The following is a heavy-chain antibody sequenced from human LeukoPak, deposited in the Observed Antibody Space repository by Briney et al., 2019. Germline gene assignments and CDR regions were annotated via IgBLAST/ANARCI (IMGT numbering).Heavy chain of an antibody. CDR2: IYHSGTL. Sequence: SETLSLTCTVSGYSIRSAYYWGWIRQPPGKGLEWIGSIYHSGTLYYNPSLKSRVTISVDTSKNQFSLKLTSVTAADTAVYYCARVMDYYDGSGYPPPAAAGYWGQGTLVTVSS. J-gene: IGHJ4*02. CDR3: ARVMDYYDGSGYPPPAAAGY. CDR1: GYSIRSAYY. D-gene: IGHD3-22*01. V-gene: IGHV4-38-2*02.